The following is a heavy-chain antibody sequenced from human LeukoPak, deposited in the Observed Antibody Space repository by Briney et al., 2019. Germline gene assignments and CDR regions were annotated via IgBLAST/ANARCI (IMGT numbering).Heavy chain of an antibody. Sequence: SVKVSCKASVYTFTSYGISCVRQAPGQGLEWMGWISAYNGNTNYAQKLQGKVTMTTDTSTSTAYMELRSLRSDDTAVYYCAANYYYDSSGYYRFDYWGQGTVVTVSS. CDR1: VYTFTSYG. D-gene: IGHD3-22*01. J-gene: IGHJ4*02. V-gene: IGHV1-18*01. CDR3: AANYYYDSSGYYRFDY. CDR2: ISAYNGNT.